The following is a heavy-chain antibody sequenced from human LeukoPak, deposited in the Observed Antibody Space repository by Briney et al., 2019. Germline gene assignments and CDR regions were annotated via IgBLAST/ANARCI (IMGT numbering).Heavy chain of an antibody. V-gene: IGHV1-18*01. CDR1: GYTLTNYG. CDR3: VGGSGSYYNGYYYYGMDV. D-gene: IGHD3-10*01. CDR2: ISAYNGNT. Sequence: ASVKVSCKASGYTLTNYGISWVRQAPGQGREWMGWISAYNGNTNYAQKLQGRVTMTTDTSTSTAYMELRSLRSDDTAVYYCVGGSGSYYNGYYYYGMDVWGQGTTVTVSS. J-gene: IGHJ6*02.